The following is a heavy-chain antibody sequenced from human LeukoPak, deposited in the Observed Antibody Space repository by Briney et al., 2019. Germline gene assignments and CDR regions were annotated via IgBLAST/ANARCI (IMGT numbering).Heavy chain of an antibody. D-gene: IGHD3-3*01. J-gene: IGHJ4*02. CDR1: GGSISSYY. CDR2: IYTSGST. CDR3: ARIDTIFGVADY. Sequence: SETLSLTCTVSGGSISSYYWSWFRQPAGKGLEWIGRIYTSGSTNYNPSLKSRVTMSVDTSKNQFSLKLSSVTAADTAVYYCARIDTIFGVADYWGQGTLVTVSS. V-gene: IGHV4-4*07.